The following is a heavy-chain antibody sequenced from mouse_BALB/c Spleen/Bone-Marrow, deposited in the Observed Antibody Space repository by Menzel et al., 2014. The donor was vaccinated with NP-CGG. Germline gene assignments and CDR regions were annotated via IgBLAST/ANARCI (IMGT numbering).Heavy chain of an antibody. J-gene: IGHJ2*01. D-gene: IGHD1-1*01. Sequence: EVKLMESGGGLVQPGGPLRLSCATSGFTFSDYYMSWVRQPPGKALEWLGFIRNKANGYTTEYSASVKSRFTISRDNSQSILYLQMNTLRAEDSATYYCARDMGLLRFDYWGQGTTLTVSS. V-gene: IGHV7-3*02. CDR3: ARDMGLLRFDY. CDR1: GFTFSDYY. CDR2: IRNKANGYTT.